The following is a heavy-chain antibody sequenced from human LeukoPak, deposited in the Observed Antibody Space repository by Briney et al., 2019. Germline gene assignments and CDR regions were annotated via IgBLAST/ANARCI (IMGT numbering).Heavy chain of an antibody. V-gene: IGHV4-59*01. CDR2: IYYSGST. CDR1: GGSINSYY. CDR3: ARGTMVRGLSSSSYGMDV. Sequence: SETLSLTCTVSGGSINSYYWSWVRQPPGKGLEWIGYIYYSGSTNYNPSLKSRVTISVDTSKNQFSLKLSSVTAADTAVYYCARGTMVRGLSSSSYGMDVWGQGTTVTVSS. D-gene: IGHD3-10*01. J-gene: IGHJ6*02.